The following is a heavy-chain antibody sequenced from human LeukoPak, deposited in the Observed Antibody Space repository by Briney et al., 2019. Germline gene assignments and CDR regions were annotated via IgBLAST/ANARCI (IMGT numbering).Heavy chain of an antibody. CDR2: IYYSGNT. Sequence: SETLSLTCTVSGGSISSSSYYWGWIRQPPGKGLEWIGSIYYSGNTYYNPSLKSRVTISVDTSKNQFSLKLSSVTAADTAVYYCARLQGPALVGGVWGQGTLVTVSS. V-gene: IGHV4-39*01. CDR1: GGSISSSSYY. D-gene: IGHD6-25*01. J-gene: IGHJ4*02. CDR3: ARLQGPALVGGV.